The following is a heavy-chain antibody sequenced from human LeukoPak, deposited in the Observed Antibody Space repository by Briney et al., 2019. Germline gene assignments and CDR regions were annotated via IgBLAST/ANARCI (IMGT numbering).Heavy chain of an antibody. CDR1: GFTFDDYA. CDR3: AKHKGSTGWGPYYHNAMDV. D-gene: IGHD6-19*01. V-gene: IGHV3-9*01. Sequence: PGGSLRLSCAASGFTFDDYAMHWVRQAPGKGLEWVSGISWNGGSIGYADSVKGRFTISRDNAKNSLYLQMNSLRAEDTALYYCAKHKGSTGWGPYYHNAMDVWGQGTTVTVSS. CDR2: ISWNGGSI. J-gene: IGHJ6*02.